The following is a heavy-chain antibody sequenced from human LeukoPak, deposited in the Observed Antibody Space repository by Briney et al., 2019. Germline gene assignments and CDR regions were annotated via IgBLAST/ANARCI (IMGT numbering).Heavy chain of an antibody. Sequence: SETLSLTCTVSGYSISSGYDWGWIRQPPGKGLEWIGSMYYSGSTHYNPSLKSRVSISVDTSKNHFSLKLSSVTAADTAVYYCARHLSGSYSYHYHYMDVWGKGTTVTVSS. D-gene: IGHD1-26*01. J-gene: IGHJ6*03. CDR2: MYYSGST. V-gene: IGHV4-38-2*02. CDR1: GYSISSGYD. CDR3: ARHLSGSYSYHYHYMDV.